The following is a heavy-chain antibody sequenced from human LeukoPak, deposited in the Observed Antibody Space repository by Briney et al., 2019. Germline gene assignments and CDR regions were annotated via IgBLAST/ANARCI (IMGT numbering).Heavy chain of an antibody. CDR2: ISGSGGST. D-gene: IGHD3-10*01. CDR3: AKPGPLGDRPRSYYYYYMDV. J-gene: IGHJ6*03. Sequence: GGSLRLSCAASGFTFSSYAMSWVRQAPGKGLEWVSAISGSGGSTYYADSVKGRFTISRDNSKNTLYLQMNSLRAEDTAVYYCAKPGPLGDRPRSYYYYYMDVWGKGTTVTVSS. CDR1: GFTFSSYA. V-gene: IGHV3-23*01.